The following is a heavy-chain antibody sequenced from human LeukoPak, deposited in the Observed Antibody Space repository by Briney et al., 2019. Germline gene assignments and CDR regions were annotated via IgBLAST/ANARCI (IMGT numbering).Heavy chain of an antibody. CDR3: ARDQGYGGKALDY. J-gene: IGHJ4*02. CDR1: GGSISSGGYY. Sequence: ASETLSLTCTVSGGSISSGGYYWTWIRQHPGTGLEWIGYIYYRGGTYYNPSLKSRVTISIDTSKNQFSLKLSSVTAADTAVYYCARDQGYGGKALDYWGQGTLVTVSS. CDR2: IYYRGGT. V-gene: IGHV4-31*03. D-gene: IGHD4-23*01.